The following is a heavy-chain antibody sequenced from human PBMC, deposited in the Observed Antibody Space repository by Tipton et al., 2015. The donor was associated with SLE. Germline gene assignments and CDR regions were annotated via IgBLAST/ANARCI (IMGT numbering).Heavy chain of an antibody. CDR2: IYYSGST. D-gene: IGHD7-27*01. CDR1: GGSISSYY. Sequence: TLSLTCTVSGGSISSYYWSWIRQPPGKGLEWIGYIYYSGSTNYNPSLKSRVTISVDTSKNQFSLKLSSVTAADTAVYYCASAPGDLAAFDIWGQGTMATVSS. CDR3: ASAPGDLAAFDI. J-gene: IGHJ3*02. V-gene: IGHV4-59*01.